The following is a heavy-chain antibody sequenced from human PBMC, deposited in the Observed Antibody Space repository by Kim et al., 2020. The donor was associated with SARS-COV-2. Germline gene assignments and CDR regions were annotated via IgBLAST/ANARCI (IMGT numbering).Heavy chain of an antibody. CDR1: GFTFSSYA. V-gene: IGHV3-30*04. J-gene: IGHJ4*02. D-gene: IGHD3-22*01. CDR2: ISYDGSNK. Sequence: GGSLRLSCAASGFTFSSYAMHWVRQAPGKGLEWVAVISYDGSNKYYADSVKGRFTISRDNSKNTLYLQMNSLRAEDTAVYYCARENTEYYYDSSGYYPDYYFDYWGQGTLVTVSS. CDR3: ARENTEYYYDSSGYYPDYYFDY.